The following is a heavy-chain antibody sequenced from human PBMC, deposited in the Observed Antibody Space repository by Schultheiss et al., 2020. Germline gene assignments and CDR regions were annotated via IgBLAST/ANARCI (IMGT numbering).Heavy chain of an antibody. J-gene: IGHJ4*02. CDR2: IIPIFGTA. CDR1: GGTFSSYA. V-gene: IGHV1-69*13. Sequence: SVKVACKASGGTFSSYAISWVRQAPGQGLEWMGGIIPIFGTANYAQKFQGRVTITADESTSTAYMELSSLRSEDTAVYYCARRGGSSWYLLNWGQGTLVTVSS. D-gene: IGHD6-13*01. CDR3: ARRGGSSWYLLN.